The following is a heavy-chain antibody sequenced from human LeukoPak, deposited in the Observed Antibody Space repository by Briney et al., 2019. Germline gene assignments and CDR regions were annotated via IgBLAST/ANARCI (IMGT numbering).Heavy chain of an antibody. CDR2: ISAYNVNA. Sequence: ASVKVSCKASGYTFTSYGISWVRQAPGQGLEWMGWISAYNVNANFAQKFQGRVTMTRDTSISTAYMELSRLRSDDTAVYYCARIVVATIRVAFDIWGQGTMVTVSS. V-gene: IGHV1-18*01. CDR1: GYTFTSYG. CDR3: ARIVVATIRVAFDI. D-gene: IGHD5-12*01. J-gene: IGHJ3*02.